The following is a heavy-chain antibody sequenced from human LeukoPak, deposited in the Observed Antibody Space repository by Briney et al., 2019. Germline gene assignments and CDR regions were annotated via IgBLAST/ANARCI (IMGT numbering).Heavy chain of an antibody. CDR3: EKSSYGSGSRPLDY. V-gene: IGHV3-23*01. CDR1: GFTFSSYA. J-gene: IGHJ4*02. CDR2: ISGSGGST. D-gene: IGHD3-10*01. Sequence: GGSLRLSCAASGFTFSSYAMSWVRQAPGKGLEWVSGISGSGGSTYYADSVKGRFTISRDNSKNTLYLQMNSLRAEDTAVYYCEKSSYGSGSRPLDYWGQGTLVTVSS.